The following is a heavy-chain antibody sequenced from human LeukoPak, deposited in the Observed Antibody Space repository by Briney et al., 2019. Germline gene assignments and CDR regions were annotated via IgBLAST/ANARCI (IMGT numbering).Heavy chain of an antibody. V-gene: IGHV1-2*02. J-gene: IGHJ4*02. CDR1: GYTFTGYY. D-gene: IGHD6-19*01. CDR2: INPNSGGT. Sequence: VASVKVSCKASGYTFTGYYMHWVRRAPGQGLEWMGWINPNSGGTNYAQKFQGRVTMTRDASISTAYMELSRLRSDDTAVYYCAREMGGSGWYHTFDYWGQGTLVTVSS. CDR3: AREMGGSGWYHTFDY.